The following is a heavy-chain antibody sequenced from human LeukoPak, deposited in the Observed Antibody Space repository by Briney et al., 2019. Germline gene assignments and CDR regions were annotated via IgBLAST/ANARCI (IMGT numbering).Heavy chain of an antibody. D-gene: IGHD3-10*01. Sequence: GGSLRLSCAASGFTFSSHALSWFRQAPGKGLEWVSTISGSGGSTYYADSVKGRFTISRDNSKNTLYVQMSSLRADDTAVYYCAKGYYYGSESYSTFDYWGQGTLVTVSS. V-gene: IGHV3-23*01. J-gene: IGHJ4*02. CDR1: GFTFSSHA. CDR3: AKGYYYGSESYSTFDY. CDR2: ISGSGGST.